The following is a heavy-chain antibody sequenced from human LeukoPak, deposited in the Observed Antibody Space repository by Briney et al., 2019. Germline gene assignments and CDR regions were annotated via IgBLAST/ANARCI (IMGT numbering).Heavy chain of an antibody. D-gene: IGHD2-15*01. J-gene: IGHJ4*02. Sequence: GSLRLSCAASGFTFSSYATSWVRQAPGKGLEWVSAISGSGGSTYYADSVKGRFTISRDNSKNTLYLQMNSLRAEGTAVYYCAKAQYCSGGSCCQFDYWGQGTLVTVSS. CDR2: ISGSGGST. CDR3: AKAQYCSGGSCCQFDY. V-gene: IGHV3-23*01. CDR1: GFTFSSYA.